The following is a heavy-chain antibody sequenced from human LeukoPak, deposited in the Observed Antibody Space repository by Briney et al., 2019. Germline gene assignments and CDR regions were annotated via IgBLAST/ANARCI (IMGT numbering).Heavy chain of an antibody. Sequence: GGSLRLSCAASGFTFSSYAMSWVRQAPGKGPEWVSSITSSGDSTYYSDSVKGRFTISRDNARNSLFLEMNSLRAEDTAVYYCARCITDRTYWFDPWGQGTQVTVSS. CDR3: ARCITDRTYWFDP. D-gene: IGHD1-20*01. CDR2: ITSSGDST. V-gene: IGHV3-21*06. J-gene: IGHJ5*02. CDR1: GFTFSSYA.